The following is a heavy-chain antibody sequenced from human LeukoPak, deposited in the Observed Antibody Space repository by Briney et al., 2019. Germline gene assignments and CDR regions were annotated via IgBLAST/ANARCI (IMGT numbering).Heavy chain of an antibody. CDR3: ARDGYTYGSFDY. J-gene: IGHJ4*02. V-gene: IGHV4-39*01. D-gene: IGHD5-18*01. Sequence: TSETLSLTCSVSGXSISSSSYFWGWIRQPPGKGLEWIGSIYYSGSTYSNPSLKSRVTISVDTSKSQFSLKLSSVTAADTAVYYCARDGYTYGSFDYWGQGSLVTVSS. CDR1: GXSISSSSYF. CDR2: IYYSGST.